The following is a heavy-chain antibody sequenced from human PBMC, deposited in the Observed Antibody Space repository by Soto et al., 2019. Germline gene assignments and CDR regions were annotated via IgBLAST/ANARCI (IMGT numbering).Heavy chain of an antibody. Sequence: EVQLVESGGGLIQPGGSLRLSCAASGFTVSSNYMSWVRQAPGKGLEWVSVIYSGGSTYYADSVKGRFTISRDNSKNTLYLQMNSLRAEDTAVYYCARVKYGVNYYYYGMDVWGQGTTVTVSS. V-gene: IGHV3-53*01. D-gene: IGHD4-17*01. CDR3: ARVKYGVNYYYYGMDV. CDR1: GFTVSSNY. CDR2: IYSGGST. J-gene: IGHJ6*02.